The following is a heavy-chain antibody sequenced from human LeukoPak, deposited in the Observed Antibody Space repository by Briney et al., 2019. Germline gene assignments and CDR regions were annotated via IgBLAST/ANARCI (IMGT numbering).Heavy chain of an antibody. D-gene: IGHD5-18*01. CDR3: ARVASDGYSYAVPAYFQH. CDR2: IYYSGST. V-gene: IGHV4-39*07. J-gene: IGHJ1*01. Sequence: SETLSLTCTVSGGSISSSSYYWGWIRQPPGKGLAWIGSIYYSGSTYYNPSLKSRVTISVDTSKNQFSLKLSSVTAADTAVYYCARVASDGYSYAVPAYFQHWGQGTLVTVSS. CDR1: GGSISSSSYY.